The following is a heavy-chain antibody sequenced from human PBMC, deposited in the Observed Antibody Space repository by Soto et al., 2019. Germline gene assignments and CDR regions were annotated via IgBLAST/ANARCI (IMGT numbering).Heavy chain of an antibody. Sequence: ASVKVSCKASGYTFTSYAMHWVRQAPGQRLEWMGWINAGNGNTKYSQKFQGRVTITRDTSASTAYMELSSLRSEDTAVYYCARDSGYDYTGYYFDYWGPGTLVTVSS. D-gene: IGHD5-12*01. CDR1: GYTFTSYA. V-gene: IGHV1-3*01. CDR3: ARDSGYDYTGYYFDY. J-gene: IGHJ4*02. CDR2: INAGNGNT.